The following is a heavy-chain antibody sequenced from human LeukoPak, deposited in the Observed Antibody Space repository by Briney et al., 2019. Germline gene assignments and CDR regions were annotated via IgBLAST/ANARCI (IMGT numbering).Heavy chain of an antibody. CDR1: GFTFSTNA. J-gene: IGHJ4*02. Sequence: GGSLRLSCAGSGFTFSTNAMAWVRQAPGKGLEWVAVIWYDGSNKYYADSVKGRFTISRDNSKNTLYLQMNSLRAEDTAVYYCARGDSGYDWGDIDYWGQGTLVTVSS. CDR2: IWYDGSNK. CDR3: ARGDSGYDWGDIDY. D-gene: IGHD5-12*01. V-gene: IGHV3-33*08.